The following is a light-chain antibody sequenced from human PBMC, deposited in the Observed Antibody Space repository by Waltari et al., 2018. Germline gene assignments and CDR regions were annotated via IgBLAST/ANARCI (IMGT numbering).Light chain of an antibody. J-gene: IGKJ1*01. CDR1: QSISKF. V-gene: IGKV3-11*01. CDR2: AGS. CDR3: QNHERLPAT. Sequence: SCSASQSISKFLVWYQQRPVHAPMLLIYAGSTRAAGIPDRFSGSGYGTDFTLTISRLEPEDFAMYYCQNHERLPATFGQGTKVEFK.